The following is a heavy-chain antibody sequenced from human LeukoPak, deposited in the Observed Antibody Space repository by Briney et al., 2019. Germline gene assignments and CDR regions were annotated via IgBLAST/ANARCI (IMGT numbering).Heavy chain of an antibody. CDR3: ARKPRPNSNNLFDP. Sequence: SETLSLTCTVSGGSINNYYWNWLRQPPGKGPEWLGHIYYSGSTIYNPSLKSRVTISVDTSRNQFSLKLTSVTAADRAVDYRARKPRPNSNNLFDPWGQGTLVTVSS. V-gene: IGHV4-59*01. CDR1: GGSINNYY. CDR2: IYYSGST. J-gene: IGHJ5*02. D-gene: IGHD5-18*01.